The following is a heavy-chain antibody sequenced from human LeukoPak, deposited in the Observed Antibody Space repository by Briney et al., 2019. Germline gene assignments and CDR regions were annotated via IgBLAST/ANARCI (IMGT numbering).Heavy chain of an antibody. D-gene: IGHD3-22*01. CDR2: ISGSGGST. Sequence: GGSLRLSCAASGFTFSSYAMSWVRQTPGKGLEWVSAISGSGGSTYNADSVKGRFTISRDNSKNMVYLQMNSLRAEDTAVYYCAKDTKPYYYDSSGYYTPPYFDHWGQGTLVTVS. V-gene: IGHV3-23*01. J-gene: IGHJ4*02. CDR1: GFTFSSYA. CDR3: AKDTKPYYYDSSGYYTPPYFDH.